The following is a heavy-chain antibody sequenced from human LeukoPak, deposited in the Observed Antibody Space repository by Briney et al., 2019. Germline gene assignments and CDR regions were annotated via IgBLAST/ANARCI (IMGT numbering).Heavy chain of an antibody. CDR2: IYYSGNT. Sequence: SETLSLTCTVSGDSISSYYWGWSRQPPGKGLEWIGYIYYSGNTNYNPSLKSRVTISVDTSKNQFSLKLSSVTAADTAVYYCARGKLGMEAFDIWGQGTMVTVSS. CDR3: ARGKLGMEAFDI. CDR1: GDSISSYY. D-gene: IGHD7-27*01. V-gene: IGHV4-59*01. J-gene: IGHJ3*02.